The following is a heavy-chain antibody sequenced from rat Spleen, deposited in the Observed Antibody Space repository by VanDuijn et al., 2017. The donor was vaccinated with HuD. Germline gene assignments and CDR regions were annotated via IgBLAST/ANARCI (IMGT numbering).Heavy chain of an antibody. J-gene: IGHJ2*01. D-gene: IGHD1-4*01. V-gene: IGHV5-25*01. CDR2: ITSGGSNT. CDR1: GFTFSSFA. Sequence: EVQLVESGGGLVQPGRSLKLSCAASGFTFSSFAMAWVRQAPKKGLEWVATITSGGSNTYYPDSVKGRFTISRDNAKSTLYLQMDSLRSEDTATYYCAKDGYTPFDYWGQGVMVTVSS. CDR3: AKDGYTPFDY.